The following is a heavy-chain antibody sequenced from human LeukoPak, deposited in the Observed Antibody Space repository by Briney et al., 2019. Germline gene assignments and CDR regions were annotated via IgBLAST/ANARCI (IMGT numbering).Heavy chain of an antibody. CDR2: FYTSGST. J-gene: IGHJ5*02. V-gene: IGHV4-61*02. Sequence: SETLSLTCTVSGGSISSGSYSWSWIRQPAGKGLEWIRRFYTSGSTNYNPSLKSRVTISADTSKNQFSLKLSSVTAADTAVYYCAREVIAAHNWFDPWGQGTLVTVSS. CDR1: GGSISSGSYS. CDR3: AREVIAAHNWFDP. D-gene: IGHD6-6*01.